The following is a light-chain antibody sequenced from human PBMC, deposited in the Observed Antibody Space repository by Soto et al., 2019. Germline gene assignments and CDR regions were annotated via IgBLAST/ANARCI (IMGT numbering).Light chain of an antibody. CDR3: QQRYSTWT. CDR2: GAS. Sequence: IQMTQSPSSLSASVGDRVTITCRASQSISSHLNWYQQKPGKAPKLLIYGASSLQSGVPTRFSGSGSGTDFTLTISSLQREDFATYYCQQRYSTWTFGQGTKVEIK. J-gene: IGKJ1*01. V-gene: IGKV1-39*01. CDR1: QSISSH.